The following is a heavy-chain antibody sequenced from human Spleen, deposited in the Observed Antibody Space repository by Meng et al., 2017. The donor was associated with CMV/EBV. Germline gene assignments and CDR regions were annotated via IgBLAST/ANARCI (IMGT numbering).Heavy chain of an antibody. CDR3: ARSKQRFDY. J-gene: IGHJ4*02. D-gene: IGHD4-11*01. CDR2: INPSGGSA. V-gene: IGHV1-46*01. Sequence: ASVKVSCKASGYSFTTYYMHWVRQAPGQGLEWMGIINPSGGSATYAQNFQGRLPMTRDTSTSTVYMELSSLRSEDTAVYYCARSKQRFDYWGQGTLVTVSS. CDR1: GYSFTTYY.